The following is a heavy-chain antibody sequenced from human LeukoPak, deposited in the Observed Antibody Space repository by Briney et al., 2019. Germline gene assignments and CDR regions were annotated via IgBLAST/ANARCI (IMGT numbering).Heavy chain of an antibody. D-gene: IGHD6-13*01. Sequence: PSETLSLTCAVSGYSISSGYYWGWIRQPPGKGLEWIGGMYHSGSTYYNPSLKSRVTISVDTSKNQFSLKLSSVTAADTAVYYCARNAGRQQQLDYWGQGTLVTVSS. CDR3: ARNAGRQQQLDY. J-gene: IGHJ4*02. CDR1: GYSISSGYY. CDR2: MYHSGST. V-gene: IGHV4-38-2*01.